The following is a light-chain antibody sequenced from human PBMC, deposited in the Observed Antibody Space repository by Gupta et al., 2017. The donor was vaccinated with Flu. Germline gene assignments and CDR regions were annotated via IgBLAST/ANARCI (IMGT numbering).Light chain of an antibody. V-gene: IGKV1-5*03. CDR1: QTISTW. J-gene: IGKJ1*01. CDR2: KAS. CDR3: QQYNSYSQ. Sequence: DIQMIQSPSTLSASVGDRVTITCRARQTISTWLAWYQQKPGKAPKLLIYKASTLETGVPSRFSGSGSGTEFTLTISSLQPDDFATYYCQQYNSYSQFGQGTKVEMK.